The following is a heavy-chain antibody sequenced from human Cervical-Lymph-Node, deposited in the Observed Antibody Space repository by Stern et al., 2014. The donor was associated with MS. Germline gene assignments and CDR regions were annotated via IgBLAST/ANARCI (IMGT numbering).Heavy chain of an antibody. CDR3: ARDLGDGYKGY. Sequence: VQLVESGAEVKKPGSSVKVSCKASGGTFSSYTISWVRQAPGQGLEWMGRIIPILGIANYAQKFQGRVTITADKSTSTAYMELSSLRSEDTAVYYCARDLGDGYKGYWGQGTLVTVSS. CDR2: IIPILGIA. CDR1: GGTFSSYT. V-gene: IGHV1-69*09. J-gene: IGHJ4*02. D-gene: IGHD5-24*01.